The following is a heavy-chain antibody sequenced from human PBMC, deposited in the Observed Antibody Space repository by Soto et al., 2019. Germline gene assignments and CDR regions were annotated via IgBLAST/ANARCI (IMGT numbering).Heavy chain of an antibody. V-gene: IGHV3-21*01. CDR1: GFTFSSYS. CDR2: ISSSSSYI. Sequence: GGSLRLSCAASGFTFSSYSMNWVRQAPGKGLEWVSSISSSSSYIYYADSVKGRFTISRDNAKNSLYLQMNSLRAEDTAVYYCASEYSSSGLGYYYGMDVWGQGTTVTVSS. D-gene: IGHD6-6*01. CDR3: ASEYSSSGLGYYYGMDV. J-gene: IGHJ6*02.